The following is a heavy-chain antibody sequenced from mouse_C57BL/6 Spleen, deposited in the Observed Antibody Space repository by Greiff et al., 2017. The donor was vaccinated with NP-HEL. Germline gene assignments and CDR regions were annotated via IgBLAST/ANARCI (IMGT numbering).Heavy chain of an antibody. CDR3: ARSLFITTVVLDY. J-gene: IGHJ2*01. D-gene: IGHD1-1*01. CDR1: GYAFTNYL. Sequence: VQLQQSGAELVRPGTSVKVSCKASGYAFTNYLIEWVKQRPGQGLEWIGVINPGSGGTNYNEKFKGKATLTADKSSSTAYMQLSSLTSEDSAVYFCARSLFITTVVLDYWGQGTTLTVSS. V-gene: IGHV1-54*01. CDR2: INPGSGGT.